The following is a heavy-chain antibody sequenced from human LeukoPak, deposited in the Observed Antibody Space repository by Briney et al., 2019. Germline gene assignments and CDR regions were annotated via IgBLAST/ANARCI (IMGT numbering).Heavy chain of an antibody. Sequence: GGSLRLSCAASGFTFSSYWMSWVRQAPGKGLEWVANIKQDGSEKYYVDSVKGRFTISRDNAKHSLYLQMNSLRAEDTAVYYCARVVPAAIPDYWGQGTLVTVSS. CDR1: GFTFSSYW. D-gene: IGHD2-2*01. J-gene: IGHJ4*02. CDR3: ARVVPAAIPDY. V-gene: IGHV3-7*01. CDR2: IKQDGSEK.